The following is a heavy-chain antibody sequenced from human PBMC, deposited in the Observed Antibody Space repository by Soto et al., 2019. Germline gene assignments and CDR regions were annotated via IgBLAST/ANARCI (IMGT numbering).Heavy chain of an antibody. CDR1: GFTLSGHY. Sequence: EVQLVESGGDLVQPGGSLRLSCAASGFTLSGHYMDWVRQAPGKGLEWVGLIRNKANRYNTEYAASVRGRFTISRDDSKNLVYLQMNTLTNEDTAVYYCTGGGSSNFDCWGQGTLVTVSS. D-gene: IGHD1-26*01. V-gene: IGHV3-72*01. CDR2: IRNKANRYNT. J-gene: IGHJ4*02. CDR3: TGGGSSNFDC.